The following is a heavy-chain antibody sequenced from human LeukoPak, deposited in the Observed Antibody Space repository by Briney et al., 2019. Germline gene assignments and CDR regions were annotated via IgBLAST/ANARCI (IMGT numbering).Heavy chain of an antibody. D-gene: IGHD6-13*01. Sequence: PGGSLRLSCAASGFTFSSYSMNWVRQAPGKGLEWVSYISSSSSTIYYADSVKGRFTISRDNAKNSLYLQMNSLRAEDTAVYYCARVGSSWPPIYYGMDVRGQGTTVTVSS. J-gene: IGHJ6*02. V-gene: IGHV3-48*04. CDR2: ISSSSSTI. CDR1: GFTFSSYS. CDR3: ARVGSSWPPIYYGMDV.